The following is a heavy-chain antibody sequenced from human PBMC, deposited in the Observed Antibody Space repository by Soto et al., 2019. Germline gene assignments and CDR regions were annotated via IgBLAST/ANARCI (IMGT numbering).Heavy chain of an antibody. CDR3: ARDGDVNTGFGKDY. V-gene: IGHV3-33*01. D-gene: IGHD3-16*01. CDR1: GFTFSSYG. CDR2: IWHDGGNK. J-gene: IGHJ4*02. Sequence: GVSLRLPCAASGFTFSSYGRHWGRQAPGKALEWVAFIWHDGGNKFYAESVKVRLTISRDNSKNTLYLQMDSLSAEDTAMYYCARDGDVNTGFGKDYWGQGTLVTVSS.